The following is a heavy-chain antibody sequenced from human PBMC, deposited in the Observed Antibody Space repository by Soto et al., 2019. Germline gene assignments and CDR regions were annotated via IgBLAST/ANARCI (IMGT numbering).Heavy chain of an antibody. V-gene: IGHV4-30-4*01. D-gene: IGHD2-15*01. CDR1: GGSISSGDYY. CDR3: ARVRGRLLRFDP. CDR2: IYYSGGT. J-gene: IGHJ5*02. Sequence: QMQLQESGPGLVKPSQTLSLTCTVSGGSISSGDYYWSWIRQPPGKGLEWIGYIYYSGGTNYNPSLKSRVTLSVDTSKNQFSLKLSSVIAADTAVYYCARVRGRLLRFDPWGQGTLVTVSS.